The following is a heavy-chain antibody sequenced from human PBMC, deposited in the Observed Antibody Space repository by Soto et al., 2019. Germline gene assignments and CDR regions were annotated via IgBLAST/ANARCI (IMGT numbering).Heavy chain of an antibody. J-gene: IGHJ3*01. CDR2: ISYDGGRK. V-gene: IGHV3-30-3*01. CDR1: GFTFSSYA. Sequence: QVQMVESGGGVVQPGWSLRLSCAASGFTFSSYAMHCVRQAPGKGLEWVAVISYDGGRKTYADSVTGRFTISRDNSKNTLSLHTTSLKGEDKAVYCCASRSPSRGTSFHDAFDFWCQGTMVTVSS. CDR3: ASRSPSRGTSFHDAFDF. D-gene: IGHD2-15*01.